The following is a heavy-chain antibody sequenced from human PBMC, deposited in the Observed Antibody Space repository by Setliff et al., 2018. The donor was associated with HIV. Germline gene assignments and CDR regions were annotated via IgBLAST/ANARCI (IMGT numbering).Heavy chain of an antibody. J-gene: IGHJ6*02. CDR1: GFTLSSYA. CDR2: ISSNGGST. Sequence: PGGSLRLSCAASGFTLSSYAMHWVRQAPGKGLEYVSAISSNGGSTYYADSVKGRFTISRDNSKNTLYLQMSSLRAEDTAVYYCAKTLPTLYPPHDYYFAMDVWGQGTTVTVS. V-gene: IGHV3-64D*09. CDR3: AKTLPTLYPPHDYYFAMDV. D-gene: IGHD2-15*01.